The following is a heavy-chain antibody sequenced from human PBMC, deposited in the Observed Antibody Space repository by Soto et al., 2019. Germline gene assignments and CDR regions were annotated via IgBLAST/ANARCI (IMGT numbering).Heavy chain of an antibody. CDR1: GFTFSSYA. J-gene: IGHJ5*02. Sequence: EVQLLESGGGLVQPGGSLTLSCAASGFTFSSYAMSWVRQAPGKGLEWVSTISGSGDSTYYADSVKGRFTISRDNSKSTLSRQMNSLRVEDTAIYYCAKVHLMVRGWFDPWGQGTLVTVSS. CDR2: ISGSGDST. CDR3: AKVHLMVRGWFDP. V-gene: IGHV3-23*01. D-gene: IGHD3-10*01.